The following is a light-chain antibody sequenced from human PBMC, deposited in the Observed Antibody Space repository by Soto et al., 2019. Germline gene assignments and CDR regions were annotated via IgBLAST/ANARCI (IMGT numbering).Light chain of an antibody. V-gene: IGKV3-15*01. CDR1: QSVRSN. Sequence: EIVMTQSPATLSVSPGERATLSCRASQSVRSNLAWYQQKPGQAPRLLIYGASTRATGIPGRFSGSGSGTEFALTMSSLQSEDLAIYYCQQYNSWSSITFGQGTRLEIK. J-gene: IGKJ5*01. CDR3: QQYNSWSSIT. CDR2: GAS.